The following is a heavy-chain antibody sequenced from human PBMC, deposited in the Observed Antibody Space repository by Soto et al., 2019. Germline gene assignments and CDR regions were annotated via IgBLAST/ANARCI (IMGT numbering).Heavy chain of an antibody. J-gene: IGHJ3*01. D-gene: IGHD3-16*02. CDR3: AKDRGIIVKAGDAFDV. V-gene: IGHV3-23*01. Sequence: XGSLRLSCSSSGVTLSMSAVNWVRQAPGKGLEWVSYISDSGDRTYYADSVKGRFTISRDRSKNTVSLQMDSLRAEDTAVYYCAKDRGIIVKAGDAFDVWGQGTKVT. CDR1: GVTLSMSA. CDR2: ISDSGDRT.